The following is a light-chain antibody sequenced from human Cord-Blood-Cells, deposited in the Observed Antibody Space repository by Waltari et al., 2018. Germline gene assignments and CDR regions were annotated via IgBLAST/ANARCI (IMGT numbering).Light chain of an antibody. CDR3: QQYNSYWT. CDR2: KAS. Sequence: ASVGDRVTITCRASQSISSWLAWYQQKPGKAPKLLIYKASSLESGVPSRFSGSGSGTEFTLTISSLQPDDFATYYCQQYNSYWTFGQGTKVEIK. CDR1: QSISSW. J-gene: IGKJ1*01. V-gene: IGKV1-5*03.